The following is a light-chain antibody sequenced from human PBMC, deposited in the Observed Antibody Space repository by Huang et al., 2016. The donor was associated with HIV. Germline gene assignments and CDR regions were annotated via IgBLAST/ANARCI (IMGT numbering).Light chain of an antibody. V-gene: IGKV3-15*01. J-gene: IGKJ1*01. CDR3: QQYNNWPPWT. Sequence: EIVMTQSPATLSVSPGERATLSCKASQSVDSNLAWYQQKPGQAPRLLIYGASTSAIGVAARFSGSGSGTNFTLTISSLQSEDFVVYYCQQYNNWPPWTFGQGTKVEIK. CDR1: QSVDSN. CDR2: GAS.